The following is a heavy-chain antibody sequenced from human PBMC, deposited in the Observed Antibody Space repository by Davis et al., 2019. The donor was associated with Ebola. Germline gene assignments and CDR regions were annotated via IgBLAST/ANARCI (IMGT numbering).Heavy chain of an antibody. V-gene: IGHV3-43*01. CDR1: GFTFADYT. J-gene: IGHJ6*02. D-gene: IGHD1-1*01. Sequence: GESLKISCAASGFTFADYTMHWVRQAPGKGLQWVSLIDWDGGSTYYADSVKGRFTISRDNNKNSLYLQMNSLRTEDTALYYCAKDLSTRTTLYYYGMDGWGQGTTVTVSS. CDR2: IDWDGGST. CDR3: AKDLSTRTTLYYYGMDG.